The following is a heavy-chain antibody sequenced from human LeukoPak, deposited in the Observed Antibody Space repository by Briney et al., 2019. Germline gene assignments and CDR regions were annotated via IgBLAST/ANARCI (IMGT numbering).Heavy chain of an antibody. CDR1: GGSISSSSYY. V-gene: IGHV4-39*07. J-gene: IGHJ3*02. CDR2: IYYSGST. CDR3: ASRGVVVAAKITRPYDAFDI. D-gene: IGHD2-15*01. Sequence: SETLSLTCTVSGGSISSSSYYWGWICQPPGKGLEWIGSIYYSGSTYYNPSLKSRVTISVDTSKNQFSLKLSSVTAADTAVYYCASRGVVVAAKITRPYDAFDIWGQGTMVTVSS.